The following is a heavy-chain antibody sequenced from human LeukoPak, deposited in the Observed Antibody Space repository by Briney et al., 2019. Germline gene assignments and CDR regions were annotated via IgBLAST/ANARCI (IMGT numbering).Heavy chain of an antibody. CDR1: GGSFSGYY. CDR3: ARGRVEYYYGSGSSLDY. J-gene: IGHJ4*02. V-gene: IGHV4-34*01. Sequence: PSETLSLTCAVYGGSFSGYYWSWIRQPPGKGLEWIGEINHSGSTNYNPSLKSRVTISVDTSKNQFSLKLSSVTAADTAVYYCARGRVEYYYGSGSSLDYWGQGTLVTVPS. CDR2: INHSGST. D-gene: IGHD3-10*01.